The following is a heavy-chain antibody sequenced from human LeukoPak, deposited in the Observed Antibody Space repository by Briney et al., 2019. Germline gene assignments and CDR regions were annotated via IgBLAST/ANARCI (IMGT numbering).Heavy chain of an antibody. D-gene: IGHD6-19*01. CDR1: GLTFSNAW. CDR2: IKSKTDGGTT. J-gene: IGHJ4*02. V-gene: IGHV3-15*01. Sequence: GGSLRLSCAASGLTFSNAWMSWVRQAPGKGLEWVGRIKSKTDGGTTDYAAPVKGRFTISRDDSKYTLCLQMNSLKTEDTAVYYCTWGSSGWYRGGLGYWGQGTLVTVSS. CDR3: TWGSSGWYRGGLGY.